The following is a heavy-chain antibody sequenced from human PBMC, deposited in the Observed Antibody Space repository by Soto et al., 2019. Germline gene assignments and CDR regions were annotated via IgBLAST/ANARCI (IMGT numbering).Heavy chain of an antibody. Sequence: ASVKVSCKASGYTFTSYGISWVRQAPGQGLEWMGWISAYNGNTNYAQKLQGRVTMTTDTSTSTAYMELRSLRSDDTAVYYCAREHYYDSIPWSDPWGQGTLVTVSS. CDR3: AREHYYDSIPWSDP. V-gene: IGHV1-18*01. D-gene: IGHD3-22*01. CDR2: ISAYNGNT. J-gene: IGHJ5*02. CDR1: GYTFTSYG.